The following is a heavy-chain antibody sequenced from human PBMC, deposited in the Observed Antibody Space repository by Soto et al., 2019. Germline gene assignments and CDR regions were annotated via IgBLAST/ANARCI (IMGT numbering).Heavy chain of an antibody. Sequence: SHTLSHTSAVYGGRGSSLCWLCLRQPPQKWLEWIGEINHSGGTSYNPSLKSRVTMSVDTSKNQFSLKLRSVIVADTAVYHCARFVRSCSGTTCSTRSGGWGQGTTVIVSS. CDR2: INHSGGT. D-gene: IGHD1-1*01. CDR3: ARFVRSCSGTTCSTRSGG. V-gene: IGHV4-34*01. J-gene: IGHJ6*02. CDR1: GGRGSSLC.